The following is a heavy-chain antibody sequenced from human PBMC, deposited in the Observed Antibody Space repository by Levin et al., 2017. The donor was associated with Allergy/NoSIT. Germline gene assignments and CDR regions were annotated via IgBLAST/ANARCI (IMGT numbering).Heavy chain of an antibody. V-gene: IGHV4-31*03. D-gene: IGHD3-9*01. CDR2: IYYSGET. CDR1: GGSTRLGGYY. Sequence: SETLSLTCSVSGGSTRLGGYYWGWIRQHPVTGLEWLGYIYYSGETFYNPSVESRLVISHDTSENQFSLKLTSLTAADTAVYYCVRAQTGYVAPFDFWGPGTLVTVSS. CDR3: VRAQTGYVAPFDF. J-gene: IGHJ4*02.